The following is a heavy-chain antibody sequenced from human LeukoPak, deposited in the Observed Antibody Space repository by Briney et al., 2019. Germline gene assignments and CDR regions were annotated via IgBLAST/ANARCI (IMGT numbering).Heavy chain of an antibody. Sequence: PSETLSLTCTASGGSISSSSYYWGWIRQPPGKGLEWIGSIYYSGSTYYNPSLKSRVTISVDTSKNQFSLKLSSVTAADTAVYYCARVRITMVRGGAFDIWGQGTMVTVSS. CDR1: GGSISSSSYY. D-gene: IGHD3-10*01. V-gene: IGHV4-39*07. CDR3: ARVRITMVRGGAFDI. CDR2: IYYSGST. J-gene: IGHJ3*02.